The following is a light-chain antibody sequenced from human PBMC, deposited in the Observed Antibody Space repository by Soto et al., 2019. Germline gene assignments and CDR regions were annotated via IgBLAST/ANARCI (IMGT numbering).Light chain of an antibody. J-gene: IGLJ1*01. V-gene: IGLV2-14*01. CDR3: CSFTSITTYV. CDR2: EVS. Sequence: QSVLTQPASVSGSLGQSITISCTGTSSDVGAYNYVSWYQQQPGKASKLMISEVSNRPSGVSNRFSGSKSGNTASLIISGLQAEDEADYYCCSFTSITTYVFGTGTKVTVL. CDR1: SSDVGAYNY.